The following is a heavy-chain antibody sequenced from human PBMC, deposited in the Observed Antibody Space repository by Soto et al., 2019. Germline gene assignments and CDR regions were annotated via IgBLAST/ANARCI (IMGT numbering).Heavy chain of an antibody. J-gene: IGHJ4*02. V-gene: IGHV3-23*01. Sequence: PGGSLRLSCAASGFAFSTYAMTWVRQAPGKGLEWVSSVSDSGGTTFYADSVKGRFTVSRHNSKNTLYLEMNSLRAEDTALYYCAKELSYNSGRPFDYWGQGTLVTVSS. CDR3: AKELSYNSGRPFDY. CDR2: VSDSGGTT. CDR1: GFAFSTYA. D-gene: IGHD3-10*01.